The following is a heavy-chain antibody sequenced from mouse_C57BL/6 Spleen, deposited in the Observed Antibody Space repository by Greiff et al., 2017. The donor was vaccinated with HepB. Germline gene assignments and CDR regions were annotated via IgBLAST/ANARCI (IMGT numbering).Heavy chain of an antibody. J-gene: IGHJ4*01. Sequence: EVKLMESEGGLVQPGSSMKLSCTASGFTFSDYYMAWVRQVPEKGLEWVANINYDGSSTYYLDSLKSRFIISRDNAKNILYLQMSSLKSEDTATYYCAREDYSNYFYAMDYWVQGTSVTVSS. CDR3: AREDYSNYFYAMDY. V-gene: IGHV5-16*01. CDR2: INYDGSST. CDR1: GFTFSDYY. D-gene: IGHD2-5*01.